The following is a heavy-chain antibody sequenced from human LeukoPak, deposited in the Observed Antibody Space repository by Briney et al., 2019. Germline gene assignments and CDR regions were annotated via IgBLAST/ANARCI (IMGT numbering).Heavy chain of an antibody. CDR3: ARSDILTGIPEPDY. Sequence: ASVKVSCKASGYTFTGYYMHWVRQAPGQGLVWMGWINPNSGGTNYAQKFQGRVTMTRDTSISTAYMELSRLRSDDTAVYYCARSDILTGIPEPDYWGQGTLVTVSS. V-gene: IGHV1-2*02. D-gene: IGHD3-9*01. CDR2: INPNSGGT. J-gene: IGHJ4*02. CDR1: GYTFTGYY.